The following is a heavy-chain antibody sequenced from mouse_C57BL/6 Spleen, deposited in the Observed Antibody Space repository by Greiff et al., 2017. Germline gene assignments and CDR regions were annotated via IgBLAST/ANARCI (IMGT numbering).Heavy chain of an antibody. D-gene: IGHD2-10*02. J-gene: IGHJ4*01. CDR1: GYTFTDYY. CDR2: LNPNNGGT. CDR3: AYDYDAMDY. V-gene: IGHV1-26*01. Sequence: EVQLQQSGPELVKPGASVKISCKASGYTFTDYYMNWVKQSHGKSLEWIGDLNPNNGGTSSNQTFKGKATLTVYQSSSTAYMELRSLTSEDSAVYYCAYDYDAMDYWGQGTSVPVSS.